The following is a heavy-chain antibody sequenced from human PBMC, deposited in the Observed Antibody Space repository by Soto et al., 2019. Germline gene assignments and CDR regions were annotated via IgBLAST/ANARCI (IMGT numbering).Heavy chain of an antibody. CDR1: GGSISSTTYS. Sequence: PSETLSLTCTVSGGSISSTTYSWGWIRQPPGKGLEWIGSMYYSGTTYSNPSLQSRVTISVDTSNNQFSLKLSSVTAADTAVYYCAREAVGATTLARNFDYWGQGTLVTVSS. CDR3: AREAVGATTLARNFDY. D-gene: IGHD1-26*01. CDR2: MYYSGTT. V-gene: IGHV4-39*07. J-gene: IGHJ4*02.